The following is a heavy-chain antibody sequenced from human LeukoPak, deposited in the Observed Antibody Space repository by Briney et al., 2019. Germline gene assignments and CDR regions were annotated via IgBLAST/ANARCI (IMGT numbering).Heavy chain of an antibody. CDR2: ISSSGSTI. J-gene: IGHJ4*02. V-gene: IGHV3-48*03. CDR1: GFTFSSYE. D-gene: IGHD3-10*01. Sequence: GGSLRLSCAASGFTFSSYEMNWVRQAPGKGLEWVSYISSSGSTIYYADSVKGRFTISRDNAKNSLYLQMSSLRAEDTAVYYCARVGFGELLSFFDYWGQGTLVTVSS. CDR3: ARVGFGELLSFFDY.